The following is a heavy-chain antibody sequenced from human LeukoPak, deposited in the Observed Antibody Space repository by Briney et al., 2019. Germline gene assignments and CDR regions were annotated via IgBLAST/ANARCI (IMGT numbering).Heavy chain of an antibody. Sequence: GASVKVSCKASGFTFTSSAMQWGRQARGQRLEWIGWIVVGSGNTNYAQKFQERVTITRDMSTSTAYMELSSVSSEDTAVYYCASLAGGNSESRDAFDIWGQGTMVTVSS. CDR1: GFTFTSSA. CDR2: IVVGSGNT. V-gene: IGHV1-58*02. D-gene: IGHD4-23*01. J-gene: IGHJ3*02. CDR3: ASLAGGNSESRDAFDI.